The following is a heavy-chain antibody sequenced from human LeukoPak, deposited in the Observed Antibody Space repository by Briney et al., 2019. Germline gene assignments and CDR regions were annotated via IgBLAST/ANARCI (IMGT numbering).Heavy chain of an antibody. V-gene: IGHV1-46*03. CDR3: AREREAWLVRGWFDP. Sequence: ASVKVSCKASGYTFTSYYMHWVRQAPGQGLEWMGIINPSGGSTSYTQKFQGRVTMTRDTSTSTVYMELSSLRSEDTAVYYCAREREAWLVRGWFDPWGQGTLVTVSS. CDR1: GYTFTSYY. D-gene: IGHD6-19*01. CDR2: INPSGGST. J-gene: IGHJ5*02.